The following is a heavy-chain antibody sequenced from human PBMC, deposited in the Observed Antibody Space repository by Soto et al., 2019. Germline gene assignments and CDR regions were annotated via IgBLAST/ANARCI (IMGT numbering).Heavy chain of an antibody. V-gene: IGHV1-69*12. CDR1: GGTFSSYA. Sequence: QVQLVQSGAEVKKPGSSVKVSCKASGGTFSSYAIRWVRQAPGQGLEWMGGIIPIFGTANYAQKFQGRVTITADESTSTAYMELSSLRSEHTAVYYCAVDIVLVPAARLGYWGQGTLVTVSS. CDR2: IIPIFGTA. J-gene: IGHJ4*02. CDR3: AVDIVLVPAARLGY. D-gene: IGHD2-2*01.